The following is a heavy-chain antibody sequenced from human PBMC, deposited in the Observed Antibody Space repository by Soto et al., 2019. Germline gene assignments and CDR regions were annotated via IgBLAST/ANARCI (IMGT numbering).Heavy chain of an antibody. V-gene: IGHV4-30-4*01. CDR2: INHSGST. CDR3: TADSRSHCAPFFDY. J-gene: IGHJ4*01. CDR1: GGSISSGDYY. Sequence: SETLSLTCTVSGGSISSGDYYWSWIRQPPGKGLEWIGYINHSGSTNYNPSLKSRVTISVDTSKNQFSLKLTSVTAEDTAVYYCTADSRSHCAPFFDYWGQGVLVTVSS. D-gene: IGHD3-10*01.